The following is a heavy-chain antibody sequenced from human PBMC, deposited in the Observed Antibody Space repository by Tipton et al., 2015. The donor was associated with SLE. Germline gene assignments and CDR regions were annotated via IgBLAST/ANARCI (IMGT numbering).Heavy chain of an antibody. CDR2: IYHSGSA. CDR1: GGSISRYY. D-gene: IGHD1-26*01. CDR3: ARGGLGVSYYYYMDV. V-gene: IGHV4-59*13. Sequence: LRLSCTVSGGSISRYYWSWIRQPPGKGLEWIAYIYHSGSAAYNPSLASRVTISVDTSKNQFSLKLSSVTAADTAVYYCARGGLGVSYYYYMDVWGKGTTVTVSS. J-gene: IGHJ6*03.